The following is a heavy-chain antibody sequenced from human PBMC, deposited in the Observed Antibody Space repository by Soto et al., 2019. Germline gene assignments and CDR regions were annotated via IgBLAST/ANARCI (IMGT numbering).Heavy chain of an antibody. CDR3: ARVLRLGRGWFDP. J-gene: IGHJ5*02. CDR1: GGSISSGGYY. Sequence: PSETLSLTCTVSGGSISSGGYYRSWIRQHPGKGLEWIGYIYYSGSTYYNPSLKSRVTISVDTSKNQFSLKLSSVTAADTAVYYCARVLRLGRGWFDPWGQGTLVTVSS. D-gene: IGHD3-16*01. V-gene: IGHV4-31*03. CDR2: IYYSGST.